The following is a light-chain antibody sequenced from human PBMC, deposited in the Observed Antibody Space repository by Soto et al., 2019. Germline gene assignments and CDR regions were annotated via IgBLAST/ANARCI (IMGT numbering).Light chain of an antibody. CDR3: SSYTSSSTYV. J-gene: IGLJ1*01. Sequence: QSALTQPASVSGSPGQSITISCTGTSSDVGGYHYVSWYQQYPGKAPKVMIYDVSNRPSGVSNRFSGSKSGTTAFLTISGLQAEDEADYYCSSYTSSSTYVFGTGTKLTVL. CDR1: SSDVGGYHY. CDR2: DVS. V-gene: IGLV2-14*01.